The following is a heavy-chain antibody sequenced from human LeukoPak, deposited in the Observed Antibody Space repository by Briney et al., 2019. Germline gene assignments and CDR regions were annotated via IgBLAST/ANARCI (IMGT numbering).Heavy chain of an antibody. J-gene: IGHJ6*03. CDR3: ARAILPREDIVVVPGYYYYMDV. Sequence: AVKVSCKASGGTFISYAISWVRQAPGQGLEWMGGIIPIFGTANYAQKFQGRVTITADESTRTAYMELSSLRSEDTAVYYCARAILPREDIVVVPGYYYYMDVWGKGTTVTVSS. D-gene: IGHD2-2*01. V-gene: IGHV1-69*01. CDR2: IIPIFGTA. CDR1: GGTFISYA.